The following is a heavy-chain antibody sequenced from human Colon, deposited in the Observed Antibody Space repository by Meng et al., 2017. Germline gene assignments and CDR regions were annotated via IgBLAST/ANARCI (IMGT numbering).Heavy chain of an antibody. CDR1: GGSLSASDDY. V-gene: IGHV4-39*01. J-gene: IGHJ5*02. CDR3: ARRTTGWILDP. CDR2: IHYGGST. Sequence: QLQLQDSGPGLVKPSEPLPLTCTVSGGSLSASDDYWGWIRQPPGKGLEWIGSIHYGGSTFYQPSLRSRVTVSVDTSNNQFSLILSSVTAADTAVYYCARRTTGWILDPWGQGTLVTVSS. D-gene: IGHD6-19*01.